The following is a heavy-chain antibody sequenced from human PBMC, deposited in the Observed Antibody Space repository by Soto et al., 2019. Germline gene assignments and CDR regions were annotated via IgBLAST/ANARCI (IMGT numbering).Heavy chain of an antibody. D-gene: IGHD2-2*01. CDR2: INAGNGNT. CDR1: GYTFTSYA. CDR3: AREEPAFRTTGMDV. Sequence: ASVKVSCKASGYTFTSYAMHWVRQAPGQRLEWMGWINAGNGNTKYSQKLQGRVTITRDTSASTAYMELSSLRSEDKAVYYCAREEPAFRTTGMDVWGKGTMVTASS. J-gene: IGHJ6*04. V-gene: IGHV1-3*01.